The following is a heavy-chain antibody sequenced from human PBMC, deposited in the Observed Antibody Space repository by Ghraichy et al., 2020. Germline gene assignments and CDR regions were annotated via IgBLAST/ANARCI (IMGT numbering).Heavy chain of an antibody. CDR3: AREVYCGGDCSKYLSV. Sequence: GESLNISCAASGFTFSSYSMNWVRQAPGKGLEWVAYISSSSSPIFYADSVMGRFTISRDNAKNSLYLQMNSLRADDTAVYYCAREVYCGGDCSKYLSVWGQGTTVTVSS. CDR2: ISSSSSPI. D-gene: IGHD2-21*02. CDR1: GFTFSSYS. V-gene: IGHV3-48*01. J-gene: IGHJ6*02.